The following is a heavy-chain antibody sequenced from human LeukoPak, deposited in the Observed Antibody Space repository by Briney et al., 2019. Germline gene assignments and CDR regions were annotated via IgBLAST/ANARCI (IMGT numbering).Heavy chain of an antibody. CDR2: INPNSGGT. V-gene: IGHV1-2*02. J-gene: IGHJ4*02. CDR1: GYTFTGYY. D-gene: IGHD6-19*01. CDR3: ALGKIYSSGWYVPFDY. Sequence: ASVKVSCKASGYTFTGYYMHWVRQAPGQGLEWMGWINPNSGGTNYAQKFQGRVTMTRDTSISTAYMELSRLRSDDTAVYYCALGKIYSSGWYVPFDYWGQGTLVTVSS.